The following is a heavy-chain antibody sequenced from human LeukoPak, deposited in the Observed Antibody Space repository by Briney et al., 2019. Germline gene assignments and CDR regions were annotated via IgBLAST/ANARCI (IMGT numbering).Heavy chain of an antibody. Sequence: SETLSLTCTVSGGSISSSSYYWGWIRQPPGKGLEWIGSIYYSGSTYYNPSLKSRVTISVDTSKNQFSLKLSSVTAADTAVYYCARKNIAATTAGDYWGQGTLVTVSP. CDR2: IYYSGST. CDR1: GGSISSSSYY. CDR3: ARKNIAATTAGDY. V-gene: IGHV4-39*01. J-gene: IGHJ4*02. D-gene: IGHD6-6*01.